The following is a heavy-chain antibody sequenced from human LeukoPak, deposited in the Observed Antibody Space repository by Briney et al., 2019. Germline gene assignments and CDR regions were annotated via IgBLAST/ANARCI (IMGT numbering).Heavy chain of an antibody. D-gene: IGHD2-2*02. CDR3: TRSGLTGMRKYPRTPSYYSGMDV. CDR1: GGSFSGYL. Sequence: PSETLSLACAVHGGSFSGYLWSRIRQSPGKGLEWIGESTYSGSTNYNPSLKSRVTISVDTSKNLFSLNLTSVTAADTAVYYCTRSGLTGMRKYPRTPSYYSGMDVWGQGTAVAVSS. J-gene: IGHJ6*02. V-gene: IGHV4-34*01. CDR2: STYSGST.